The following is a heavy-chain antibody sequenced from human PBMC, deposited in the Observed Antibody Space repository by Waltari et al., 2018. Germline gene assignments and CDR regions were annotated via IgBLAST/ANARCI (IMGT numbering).Heavy chain of an antibody. CDR3: AREIKPHGDQRGYFDY. CDR2: IIPIFGTA. CDR1: GGTFSSYA. J-gene: IGHJ4*02. D-gene: IGHD4-17*01. Sequence: QVQLVQSGAEVKKPGSSVKVSCKASGGTFSSYAISWVRPAPGQGLEWMGGIIPIFGTANYAQKFQGRVTITADESTSTAYMELSSLRSEDTAVYYCAREIKPHGDQRGYFDYWGQGTLVTVSS. V-gene: IGHV1-69*01.